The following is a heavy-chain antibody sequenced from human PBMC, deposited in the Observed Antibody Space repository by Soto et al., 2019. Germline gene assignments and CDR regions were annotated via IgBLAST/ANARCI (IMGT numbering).Heavy chain of an antibody. CDR1: GGTFSSYA. D-gene: IGHD3-10*01. J-gene: IGHJ6*02. V-gene: IGHV1-69*13. CDR3: ASGSYSYYGMDV. CDR2: IIPIFGTA. Sequence: GASVKVSCKASGGTFSSYAISWVRQAPGQGLEWMGGIIPIFGTANYAQKFQGRVTITADESTSTAYMELSSLRSEDTAVYYCASGSYSYYGMDVWGQGTTVTVSS.